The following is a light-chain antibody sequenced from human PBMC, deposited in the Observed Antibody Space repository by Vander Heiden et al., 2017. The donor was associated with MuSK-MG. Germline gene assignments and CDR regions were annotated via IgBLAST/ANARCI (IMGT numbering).Light chain of an antibody. CDR1: GTIYSY. CDR3: QQSDSIPRT. J-gene: IGKJ1*01. V-gene: IGKV1-39*01. CDR2: EAS. Sequence: DIQMTQSPSSLSASVGDRVTITCRASGTIYSYLNWYQQKPEKAPKLLIFEASSLQSGVPSRFSGGGSGTEFTLTISSLQPEDFAFYYCQQSDSIPRTFGQGTMVEIK.